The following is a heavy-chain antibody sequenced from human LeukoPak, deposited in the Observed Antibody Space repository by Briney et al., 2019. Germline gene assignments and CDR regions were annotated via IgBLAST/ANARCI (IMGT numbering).Heavy chain of an antibody. J-gene: IGHJ3*02. Sequence: ASVEVSCKASGYTFTGYYMHWVRQAPGQGLEWMGWINPNSGGTNYAQKFQGRVTMTRDTSISTAYMELSRLRSDDTAVYYCARVSSSYSGSSGDDAFDIWGQGTMVTVSS. V-gene: IGHV1-2*02. D-gene: IGHD6-6*01. CDR1: GYTFTGYY. CDR3: ARVSSSYSGSSGDDAFDI. CDR2: INPNSGGT.